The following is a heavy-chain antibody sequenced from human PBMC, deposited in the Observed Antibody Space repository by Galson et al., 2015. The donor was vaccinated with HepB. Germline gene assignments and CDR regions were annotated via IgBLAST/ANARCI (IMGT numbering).Heavy chain of an antibody. J-gene: IGHJ4*02. CDR3: ARDGYLGLVYYFDY. Sequence: CAISGDSVSSDGSAWNWIRQSPSRGLEWLGRTYYRSQWYHDSSGSLQSRITINAETSTNQFFLQLDSVTPEDTAVYYCARDGYLGLVYYFDYWGPGILVTVS. V-gene: IGHV6-1*01. CDR1: GDSVSSDGSA. D-gene: IGHD6-25*01. CDR2: TYYRSQWYH.